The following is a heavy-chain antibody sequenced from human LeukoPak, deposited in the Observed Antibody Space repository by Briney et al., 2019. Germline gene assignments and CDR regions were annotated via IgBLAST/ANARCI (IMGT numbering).Heavy chain of an antibody. Sequence: PGGSLRLSCAASGFTFSSYSMNWVRQAPGKGLEWVSSISSSSSYIYYADSVKGRFTISRDNSKNTLYLQMNSLRAEDTAVYYCAKGEQQLSAPNDWGQGTLVTVSS. CDR1: GFTFSSYS. J-gene: IGHJ4*02. CDR3: AKGEQQLSAPND. D-gene: IGHD6-13*01. CDR2: ISSSSSYI. V-gene: IGHV3-21*04.